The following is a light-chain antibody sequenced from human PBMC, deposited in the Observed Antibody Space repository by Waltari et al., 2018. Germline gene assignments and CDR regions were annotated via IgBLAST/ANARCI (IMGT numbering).Light chain of an antibody. CDR2: GSS. CDR1: QNINNY. V-gene: IGKV1-39*01. CDR3: QQSYRAPFT. J-gene: IGKJ5*01. Sequence: SLSAAVGDGVTITCRASQNINNYLNWYQQKPGEAPKPLIYGSSSLQRGVPSRFSGSGSGTDFTLVISSLQPEDFATYHCQQSYRAPFTFGQGTRLEI.